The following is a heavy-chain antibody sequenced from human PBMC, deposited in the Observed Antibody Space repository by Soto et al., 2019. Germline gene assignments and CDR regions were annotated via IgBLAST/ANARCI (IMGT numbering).Heavy chain of an antibody. CDR2: INHSGST. CDR1: GGSFSGYY. D-gene: IGHD2-2*01. J-gene: IGHJ5*02. V-gene: IGHV4-34*01. Sequence: QVQLQQWGAGLLKPSETLSLTCAVYGGSFSGYYWSWIRQPPGKGLEWIGEINHSGSTNYNPSLKSRVTISVDTSKNQFSMKLSSVTAADTAVYYCARASSTSCQRSCPNWFDPWGQGTLVTVSS. CDR3: ARASSTSCQRSCPNWFDP.